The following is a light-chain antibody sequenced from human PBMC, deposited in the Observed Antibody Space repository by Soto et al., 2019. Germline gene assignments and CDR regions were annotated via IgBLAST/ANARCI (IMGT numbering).Light chain of an antibody. J-gene: IGLJ1*01. CDR2: EVN. Sequence: QSVLTQPSSVSGSPVQSITISFTGTISDVGGYNYVSWYQQHPGNAPRLMIYEVNNRPSGVPNRFSGSKSGNTASLTISGLQAEDEADYYCSSKTSSRTPFVFGTGTKVTVL. CDR3: SSKTSSRTPFV. CDR1: ISDVGGYNY. V-gene: IGLV2-14*01.